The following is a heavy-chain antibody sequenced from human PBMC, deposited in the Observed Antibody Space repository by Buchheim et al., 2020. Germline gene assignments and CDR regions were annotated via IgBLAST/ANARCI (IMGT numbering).Heavy chain of an antibody. CDR2: IYYSGNT. D-gene: IGHD6-19*01. CDR3: ARHYYGSGHKSFDY. J-gene: IGHJ4*02. CDR1: GGSISSSRNY. V-gene: IGHV4-39*01. Sequence: QLQLQESGPGLVKPSETLSLTCTVSGGSISSSRNYWGWIRQSPGKGLEWIGSIYYSGNTYYNPSLKSRVTMSVDTSKNQFSLKRRSVEAADTAIYYCARHYYGSGHKSFDYWGQG.